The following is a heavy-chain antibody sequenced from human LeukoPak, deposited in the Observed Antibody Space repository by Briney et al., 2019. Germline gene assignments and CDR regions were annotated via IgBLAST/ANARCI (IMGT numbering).Heavy chain of an antibody. CDR1: GFTVSSNY. V-gene: IGHV3-53*01. J-gene: IGHJ4*02. CDR3: AKARSGGYYFDY. CDR2: IYSGGST. D-gene: IGHD6-19*01. Sequence: QPGGSLRLSCAASGFTVSSNYMSWVRQAPGKGLEWVSVIYSGGSTYYADSVKGRFTISKDISKNTLYLQMNSLRAEDTAVYYCAKARSGGYYFDYWGQGTLVTVSS.